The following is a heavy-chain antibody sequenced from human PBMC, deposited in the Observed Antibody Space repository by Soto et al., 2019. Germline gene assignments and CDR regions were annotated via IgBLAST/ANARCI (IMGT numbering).Heavy chain of an antibody. CDR1: GFTFSSYG. CDR2: IWYDGSNK. Sequence: GGSLRLSCAASGFTFSSYGMHWVRQAPGKGLEWVAVIWYDGSNKYYADSVKGRFTISRDNSKNTLYLQMNSLRAEDTAVYYCARVNYGVRKIYYYGMDVWGQGTTVTVSS. D-gene: IGHD4-17*01. CDR3: ARVNYGVRKIYYYGMDV. V-gene: IGHV3-33*01. J-gene: IGHJ6*02.